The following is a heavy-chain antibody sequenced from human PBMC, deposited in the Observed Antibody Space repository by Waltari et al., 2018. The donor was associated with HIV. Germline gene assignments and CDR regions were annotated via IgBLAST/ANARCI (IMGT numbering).Heavy chain of an antibody. D-gene: IGHD2-15*01. CDR3: AREAPGHYCSGGSCPYFDY. CDR1: GYTFTSCD. V-gene: IGHV1-8*02. CDR2: VKPYRGNT. Sequence: VQLVPPGAEVRKPGASVKVSCKASGYTFTSCDVNWVRQAPGQGLEWMGGVKPYRGNTGYAKNFQGRVTMTRNTSRSTAYMERSGLRSEDTAVDYCAREAPGHYCSGGSCPYFDYWGQGSLVTVSA. J-gene: IGHJ4*02.